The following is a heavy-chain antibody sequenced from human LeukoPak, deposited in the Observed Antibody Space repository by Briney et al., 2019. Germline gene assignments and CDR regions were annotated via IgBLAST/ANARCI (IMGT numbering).Heavy chain of an antibody. CDR1: GVTFTRHL. CDR2: VKKDGNE. Sequence: PGGSLRLSRAPPGVTFTRHLMGWVRPAPGKGVEWVASVKKDGNENSVESVKGRFIISRDNARYSLSLQMSSLRVEDAAIYFCARGPDYGDRLDYFDYWGQGTLVTVSS. CDR3: ARGPDYGDRLDYFDY. V-gene: IGHV3-7*01. J-gene: IGHJ4*02. D-gene: IGHD4-17*01.